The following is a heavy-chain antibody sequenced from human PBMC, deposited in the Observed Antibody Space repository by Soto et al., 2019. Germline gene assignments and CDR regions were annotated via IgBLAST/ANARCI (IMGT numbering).Heavy chain of an antibody. CDR1: GFTFSSYA. CDR2: ISYDGSNK. V-gene: IGHV3-30-3*01. D-gene: IGHD3-10*01. Sequence: PWGALLVSRAASGFTFSSYAMHWVRQAPGKGLDWVAVISYDGSNKYYADSVKGRFTISIDNSKNTLYLQMNSLRAEDTAVYYCARAGWFGGPFDYWGQGTLVTSPQ. CDR3: ARAGWFGGPFDY. J-gene: IGHJ4*02.